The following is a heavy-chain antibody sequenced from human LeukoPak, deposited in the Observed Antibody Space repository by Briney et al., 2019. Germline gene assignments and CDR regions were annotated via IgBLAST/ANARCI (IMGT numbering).Heavy chain of an antibody. CDR1: GFTVSTNY. CDR3: ARDSSSTSCYDY. CDR2: IYSSGST. J-gene: IGHJ4*02. D-gene: IGHD2-2*01. V-gene: IGHV3-53*01. Sequence: RGSLRLSCAASGFTVSTNYMSWVRQAPGKGLEWVSVIYSSGSTYYADSVKGRFTVSRDDSENTVYLQMKSLRAEDTAVYYCARDSSSTSCYDYWGQGTLVTVSS.